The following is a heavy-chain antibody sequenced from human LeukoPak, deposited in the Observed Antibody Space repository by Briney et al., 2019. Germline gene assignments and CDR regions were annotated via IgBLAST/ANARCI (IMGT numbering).Heavy chain of an antibody. J-gene: IGHJ6*03. CDR1: GFTVSSNY. V-gene: IGHV3-53*01. Sequence: PGGSLRLSGAASGFTVSSNYMSWVRQAPGKGLEWVSVIYSGGSTYYADSVKGRFTISRDNSKNTLYLQMNSLRAEDTAVYYCARGGLDGRSSTSCPLAYGYYYYYYMDVWGKGTTVTVSS. CDR3: ARGGLDGRSSTSCPLAYGYYYYYYMDV. CDR2: IYSGGST. D-gene: IGHD2-2*01.